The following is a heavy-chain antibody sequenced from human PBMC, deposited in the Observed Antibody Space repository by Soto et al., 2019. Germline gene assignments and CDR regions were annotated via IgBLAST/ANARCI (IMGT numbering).Heavy chain of an antibody. J-gene: IGHJ3*02. CDR3: AREGLPGHIRGWYDAFDI. CDR2: IYSGGST. Sequence: GGSLRLSCAASGFTVSSNYMSWVRQAPGKGLEWVSVIYSGGSTYYADSVKGRFTISRVNSKNTLYLQMNSLRAEDTAVYYCAREGLPGHIRGWYDAFDIWGQGTMVTVSS. V-gene: IGHV3-66*01. D-gene: IGHD6-19*01. CDR1: GFTVSSNY.